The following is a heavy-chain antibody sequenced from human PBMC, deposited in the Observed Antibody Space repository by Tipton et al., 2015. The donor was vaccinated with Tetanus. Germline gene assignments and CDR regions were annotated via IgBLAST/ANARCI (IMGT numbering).Heavy chain of an antibody. CDR1: GGSISSYY. J-gene: IGHJ1*01. CDR3: ARLIVGATTSEYFQH. Sequence: LRLSCTVSGGSISSYYWSWIRQPPGKGLEWIGYIYYSGRTNYNPSLKSRVTISVDTSKNQFSLKLSSVTAADTAVYYCARLIVGATTSEYFQHWGQGTLVTVSS. V-gene: IGHV4-59*08. D-gene: IGHD1-26*01. CDR2: IYYSGRT.